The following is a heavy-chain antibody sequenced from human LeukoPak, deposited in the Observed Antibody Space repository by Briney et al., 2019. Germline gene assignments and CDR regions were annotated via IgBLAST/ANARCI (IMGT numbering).Heavy chain of an antibody. Sequence: PGGSLRLSCAASGFTLSSFGMTWVRLASGKRLEWVSSITGAGGGTLYADSVKGRVTISRDNSKNTLYLQMNSPRAEDTAIYYCGRDPNGDYLGAFDFWGLGTMVAVSS. J-gene: IGHJ3*01. CDR1: GFTLSSFG. V-gene: IGHV3-23*01. D-gene: IGHD2-21*02. CDR2: ITGAGGGT. CDR3: GRDPNGDYLGAFDF.